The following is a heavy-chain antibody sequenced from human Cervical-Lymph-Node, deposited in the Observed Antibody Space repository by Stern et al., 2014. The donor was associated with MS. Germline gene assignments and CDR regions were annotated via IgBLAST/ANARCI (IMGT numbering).Heavy chain of an antibody. Sequence: QLVQSGPGLVKPSQTLSLTCTVSGGSISSGDYYWSWIRQPPGKGLEWIGYIYYSGSTYYNPSLKSRVTISVDTSKNQFSLKLSSVTAADTAVYYCARGGEYYDSSGYSLLDYWGQGTLVTVSS. CDR2: IYYSGST. D-gene: IGHD3-22*01. V-gene: IGHV4-30-4*01. CDR1: GGSISSGDYY. J-gene: IGHJ4*02. CDR3: ARGGEYYDSSGYSLLDY.